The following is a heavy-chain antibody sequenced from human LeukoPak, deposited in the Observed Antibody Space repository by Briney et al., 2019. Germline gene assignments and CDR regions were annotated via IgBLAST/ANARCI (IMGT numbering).Heavy chain of an antibody. J-gene: IGHJ4*02. V-gene: IGHV1-24*01. CDR3: ATLYCGGDCYSGFDY. Sequence: GASVKVSCKVSGYTLTELSMHWVRQAPGKGLEWMGGFDPEDGETIHAQKFQGRVTMTEDTSTDTAYMELSSLRSEDTAVYYCATLYCGGDCYSGFDYWGQGTLVTVSS. D-gene: IGHD2-21*02. CDR1: GYTLTELS. CDR2: FDPEDGET.